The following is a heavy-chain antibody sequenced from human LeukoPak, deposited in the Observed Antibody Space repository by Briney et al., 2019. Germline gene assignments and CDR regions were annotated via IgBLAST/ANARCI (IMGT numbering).Heavy chain of an antibody. CDR3: ARVHYYDSSGYYPNVGAFDI. CDR1: GGSINSVGYS. Sequence: PSETLSLTCAVSGGSINSVGYSWSWIRQPPGRGLEWIGYIYHSGSTFYNPSLKSRVTISVDRSKNQFSLKLSSVTAADTAVYYCARVHYYDSSGYYPNVGAFDIWGQGTMVTVSS. D-gene: IGHD3-22*01. V-gene: IGHV4-30-2*01. J-gene: IGHJ3*02. CDR2: IYHSGST.